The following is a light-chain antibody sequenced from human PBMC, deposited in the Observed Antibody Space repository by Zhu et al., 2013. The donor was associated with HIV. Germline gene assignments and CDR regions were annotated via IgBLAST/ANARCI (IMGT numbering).Light chain of an antibody. Sequence: DIQMTQSPSSLSASTGDRVTITCRASQGIRNHLAWFQQKPGKPPKLLVYAASTTQSGVPSRFGGRGSGTEFTLTITSLQPDDFATYYCQHVNSNAAFGPGTKVDV. CDR2: AAS. CDR1: QGIRNH. V-gene: IGKV1-16*01. CDR3: QHVNSNAA. J-gene: IGKJ3*01.